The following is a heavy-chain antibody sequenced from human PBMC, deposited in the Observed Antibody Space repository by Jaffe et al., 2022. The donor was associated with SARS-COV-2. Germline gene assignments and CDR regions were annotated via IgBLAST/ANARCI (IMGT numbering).Heavy chain of an antibody. CDR1: GFTFSSYG. CDR3: ARDLYGSADY. J-gene: IGHJ4*02. Sequence: QVQLVESGGGVVQPGRSLRLSCAASGFTFSSYGMHWVRQAPGKGLEWVAVIWYDGSNTYYADSVKGRFTISRDNSKNTVYLQMNSLRADDTAVYYCARDLYGSADYWGQGTLVTVSS. V-gene: IGHV3-33*01. CDR2: IWYDGSNT. D-gene: IGHD3-10*01.